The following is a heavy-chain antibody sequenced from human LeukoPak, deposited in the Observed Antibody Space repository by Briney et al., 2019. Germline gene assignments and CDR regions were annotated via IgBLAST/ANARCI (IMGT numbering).Heavy chain of an antibody. CDR3: ARQLTTMVRTRGYFDY. D-gene: IGHD3-10*01. J-gene: IGHJ4*02. Sequence: SVKVSCKASGGTFSSYAISWVRQAPGQGLEWMGRIIPILGIANYAQKFQGRVTITADKSTSTAYMELSSLRSEDTAVYYCARQLTTMVRTRGYFDYWGQGTLVTVSS. CDR1: GGTFSSYA. V-gene: IGHV1-69*04. CDR2: IIPILGIA.